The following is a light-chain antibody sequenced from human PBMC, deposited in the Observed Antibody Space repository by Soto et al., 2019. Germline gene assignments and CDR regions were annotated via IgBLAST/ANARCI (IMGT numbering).Light chain of an antibody. CDR2: DAS. CDR3: QHYNNLPWT. V-gene: IGKV1-33*01. J-gene: IGKJ1*01. Sequence: DIQMTKSPSTLCASVGASFTISXXASQDIRNDLGWYQQKPGKAPKLLIYDASTLETGVPSRFSGSGSATDFTFTVSSLQPEDIGTYYCQHYNNLPWTFGQGTKVDIK. CDR1: QDIRND.